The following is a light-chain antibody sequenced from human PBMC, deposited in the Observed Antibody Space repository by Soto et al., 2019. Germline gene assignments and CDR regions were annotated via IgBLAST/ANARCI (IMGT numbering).Light chain of an antibody. CDR2: KAS. Sequence: DIQMTQSPSTLSASVGDRVTITCRASQSISSWLAWYQQKPGKAPKLLIYKASSLESGVPLRFSGSGSGTVFTLTISSLQPDHFATYYCQQYNSYALTFGGGTKVEIK. J-gene: IGKJ4*01. CDR3: QQYNSYALT. CDR1: QSISSW. V-gene: IGKV1-5*03.